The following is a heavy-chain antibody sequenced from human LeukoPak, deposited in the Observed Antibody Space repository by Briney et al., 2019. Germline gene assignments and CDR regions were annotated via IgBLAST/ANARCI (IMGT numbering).Heavy chain of an antibody. CDR3: ARGSAGYYVDPHFDY. V-gene: IGHV4-30-2*01. Sequence: SQTLSLTCAVSGGSISSGGYSWSWIRQPPGKGLEWIGYIYHSGSTYYNPSLKSRVTISVDRSKNQFSLKLSSVTAADTAVYYCARGSAGYYVDPHFDYWGQGTLVTVSS. CDR1: GGSISSGGYS. CDR2: IYHSGST. J-gene: IGHJ4*02. D-gene: IGHD3-10*02.